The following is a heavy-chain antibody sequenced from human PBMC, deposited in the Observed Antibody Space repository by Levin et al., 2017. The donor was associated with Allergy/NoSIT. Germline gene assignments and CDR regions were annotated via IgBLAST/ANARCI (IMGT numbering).Heavy chain of an antibody. D-gene: IGHD2-2*01. CDR3: ASRYCSSTSCYWSRVWFDY. CDR2: ISWNSGSI. Sequence: GGSLRLSCAASGFTFDDYAMHWVRQAPGKGLEWVSGISWNSGSIGYADSVKGRFTISRDNAKSSLYLQMNSLRPEDTALYYCASRYCSSTSCYWSRVWFDYWGQGTLVTVSS. V-gene: IGHV3-9*01. J-gene: IGHJ4*02. CDR1: GFTFDDYA.